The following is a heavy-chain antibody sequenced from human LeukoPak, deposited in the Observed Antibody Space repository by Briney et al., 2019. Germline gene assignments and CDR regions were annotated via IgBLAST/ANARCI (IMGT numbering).Heavy chain of an antibody. CDR2: IKLDGSDK. CDR1: GFTLSNYW. CDR3: TRGGSRYGDF. V-gene: IGHV3-7*05. J-gene: IGHJ4*02. D-gene: IGHD3-10*01. Sequence: PGGSLRLSCAASGFTLSNYWMSWVRQAPGKGLEWVANIKLDGSDKYYVDSVKGRFTISRDNAKNSLSLQMNSLRTEDTAIYYCTRGGSRYGDFWGQGTLVTVSS.